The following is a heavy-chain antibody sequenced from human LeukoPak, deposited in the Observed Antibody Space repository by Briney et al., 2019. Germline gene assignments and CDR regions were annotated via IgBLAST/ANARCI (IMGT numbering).Heavy chain of an antibody. J-gene: IGHJ4*02. CDR2: IIPIFGTA. D-gene: IGHD2-21*02. V-gene: IGHV1-69*13. CDR3: ARDAYCGGDCYSGDY. CDR1: GGTXSSYA. Sequence: SVKVSCKASGGTXSSYAISWVRQAPGQGLEWMGGIIPIFGTANYAQKFQGRVTITADESTSTAYMELSSLRSEDTAVYYCARDAYCGGDCYSGDYWGQGTLVTVSS.